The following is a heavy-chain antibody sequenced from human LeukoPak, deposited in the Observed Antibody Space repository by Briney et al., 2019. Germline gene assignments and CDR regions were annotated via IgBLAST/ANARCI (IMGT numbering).Heavy chain of an antibody. CDR2: IHTSGSS. J-gene: IGHJ4*02. Sequence: SETLSLTCTVSGASISSYYWSWIRQPAGKGLEWIGRIHTSGSSNYNPSLKSRISMSVDTSKKQFSLKLSSVTAADTAVYYCARVYSSSWYPDYWGQGTLVTVSS. CDR1: GASISSYY. CDR3: ARVYSSSWYPDY. V-gene: IGHV4-4*07. D-gene: IGHD6-13*01.